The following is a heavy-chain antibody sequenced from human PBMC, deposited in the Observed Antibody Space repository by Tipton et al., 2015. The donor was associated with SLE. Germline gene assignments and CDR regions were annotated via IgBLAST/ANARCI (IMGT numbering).Heavy chain of an antibody. CDR1: SGSISSRY. J-gene: IGHJ4*02. CDR3: ARHRPAAGTNY. CDR2: IDYSGST. V-gene: IGHV4-59*06. D-gene: IGHD6-13*01. Sequence: TLSLTCTVSSGSISSRYWTWIRQPPGRGLEWIGYIDYSGSTYYNPSLRSRLTISLDTSKNQFSLKLTAVTAADTAVYYCARHRPAAGTNYWGQGALVTVSS.